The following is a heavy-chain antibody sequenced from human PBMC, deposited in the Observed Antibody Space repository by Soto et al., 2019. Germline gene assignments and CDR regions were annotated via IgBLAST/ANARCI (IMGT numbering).Heavy chain of an antibody. CDR2: IKSKTDGGTT. J-gene: IGHJ4*02. Sequence: EVQLVESGGGLVKPGGSLRLSCAASGFTFSNAWMNWVRQAPGKGLEWVGRIKSKTDGGTTDYAAPGKGRFTISRDDSKNTLYLQINSLKTEDKAVYYCTKDVTLTAMDDFDYWGQGTLVTVSS. CDR1: GFTFSNAW. CDR3: TKDVTLTAMDDFDY. V-gene: IGHV3-15*07. D-gene: IGHD2-2*01.